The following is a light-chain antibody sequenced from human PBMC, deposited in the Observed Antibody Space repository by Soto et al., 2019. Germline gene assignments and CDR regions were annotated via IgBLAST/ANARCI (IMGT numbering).Light chain of an antibody. CDR2: KVS. CDR1: QSLVYSDGNTY. Sequence: DVVMTQSPLSLPVTLGQPASISCRSSQSLVYSDGNTYLSWFQQRPGQSPRRLIYKVSNRDSGVPDRFSGSGSGTGFTLKISRVEAVDVGVYYCMQGAHWPWTFGQGTKVEIK. CDR3: MQGAHWPWT. V-gene: IGKV2-30*01. J-gene: IGKJ1*01.